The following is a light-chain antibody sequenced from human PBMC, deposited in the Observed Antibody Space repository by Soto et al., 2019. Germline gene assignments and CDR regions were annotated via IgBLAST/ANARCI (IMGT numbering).Light chain of an antibody. V-gene: IGKV1-33*01. CDR3: QLEGT. CDR2: DAS. Sequence: DIQMTQSPSSLSASVGDRVTITCQASQDISNYLNWYHQKPLKAPKLLIYDASNLETGFPSRFSGSGSGTDFTFTISSLQPEDIATYYCQLEGTFGPGTKVD. J-gene: IGKJ3*01. CDR1: QDISNY.